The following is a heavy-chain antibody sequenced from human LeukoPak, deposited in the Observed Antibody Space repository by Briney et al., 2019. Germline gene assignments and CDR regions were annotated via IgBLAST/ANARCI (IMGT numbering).Heavy chain of an antibody. J-gene: IGHJ4*02. CDR2: ISAYYCNT. CDR3: ARDHGDFPDY. D-gene: IGHD3-3*01. CDR1: GYTFTSYG. V-gene: IGHV1-18*01. Sequence: GASVKVSCKSSGYTFTSYGIRWVRQPPGQGLAWVGWISAYYCNTNYAQKLQGRVTITTDTSTSTTYMALRSLRSDNTAVYYCARDHGDFPDYWGQGTLVTVSS.